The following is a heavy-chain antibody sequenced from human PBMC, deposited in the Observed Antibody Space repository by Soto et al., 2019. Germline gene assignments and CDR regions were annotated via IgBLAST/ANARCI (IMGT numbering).Heavy chain of an antibody. CDR3: ARDRRQWLEYDPRTNPYYFDY. CDR2: IIPIFGTA. V-gene: IGHV1-69*13. D-gene: IGHD6-19*01. CDR1: GGTFSSYA. J-gene: IGHJ4*02. Sequence: ASVKVSCKASGGTFSSYAISWVRQAPGQGLEWMGGIIPIFGTANYAQKFQGRVTITADESTSTAYMELSSLRSEDTAVYYCARDRRQWLEYDPRTNPYYFDYWGQGTLVTVSS.